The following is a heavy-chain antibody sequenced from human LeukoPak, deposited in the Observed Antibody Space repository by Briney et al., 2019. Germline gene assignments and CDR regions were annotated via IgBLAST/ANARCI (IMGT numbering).Heavy chain of an antibody. V-gene: IGHV3-7*01. CDR2: IKPDGSER. J-gene: IGHJ5*01. CDR1: EFTFSTYW. CDR3: AGERPSSSWYDF. D-gene: IGHD6-13*01. Sequence: GGSLRLSCAASEFTFSTYWMTWVRQASGKGLEWVANIKPDGSERYYVDSVRGRFAISRDNAKNLVYLQMNSLRAEDTAVYYCAGERPSSSWYDFWGQGTLVTVSS.